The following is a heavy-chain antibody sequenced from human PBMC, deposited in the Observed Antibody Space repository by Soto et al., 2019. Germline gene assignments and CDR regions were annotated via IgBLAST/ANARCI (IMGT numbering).Heavy chain of an antibody. D-gene: IGHD6-13*01. CDR1: GFTFSSYW. CDR2: IHDDGSIT. V-gene: IGHV3-74*01. CDR3: GILPAAAAGIGIDH. Sequence: QLGGSLRLSCAASGFTFSSYWMHWVRQAPGKGLVWVARIHDDGSITNYADSVKGRFTISRDNAKNTLYLQMNSLRAEDTAVYYWGILPAAAAGIGIDHWGQGILVTVS. J-gene: IGHJ4*02.